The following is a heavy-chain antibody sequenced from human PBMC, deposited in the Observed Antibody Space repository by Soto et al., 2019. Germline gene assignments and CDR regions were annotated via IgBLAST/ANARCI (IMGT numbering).Heavy chain of an antibody. CDR2: MNPNSGNT. V-gene: IGHV1-8*01. Sequence: ASVKVSCKASGYTFTSYDINWVRQATGQGLEWMGWMNPNSGNTGYAQKFQGRVTMTRNTSISTAYMELSSLRSEDTAVYYCARGDYDFWSGYSRPYYYYGMGVWGQGTMVSVSS. CDR3: ARGDYDFWSGYSRPYYYYGMGV. D-gene: IGHD3-3*01. CDR1: GYTFTSYD. J-gene: IGHJ6*02.